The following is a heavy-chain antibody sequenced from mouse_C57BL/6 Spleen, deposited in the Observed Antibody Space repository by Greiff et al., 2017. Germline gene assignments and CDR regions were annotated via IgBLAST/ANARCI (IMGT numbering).Heavy chain of an antibody. CDR1: GYTFTDYY. Sequence: EVKLMESGPVLVKPGASVKMSCKASGYTFTDYYMNWVKQSHGKSLEWIGVINPYNGGTSYNQKFKGKATLTVDKSSSTAYMELNSLTSEDSAVYYCARTLITTVVAFDYWGQGTTLTVSS. CDR2: INPYNGGT. CDR3: ARTLITTVVAFDY. V-gene: IGHV1-19*01. D-gene: IGHD1-1*01. J-gene: IGHJ2*01.